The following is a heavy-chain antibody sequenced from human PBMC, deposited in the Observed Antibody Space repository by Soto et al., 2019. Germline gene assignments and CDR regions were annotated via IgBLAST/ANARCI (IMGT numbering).Heavy chain of an antibody. CDR2: TYYRSKWYN. V-gene: IGHV6-1*01. J-gene: IGHJ5*02. CDR1: GDSVSSNDAT. CDR3: ARERVIAAAGTAWFDP. Sequence: SQTLSLTCAISGDSVSSNDATWDWIRQSPSRGLEWLGRTYYRSKWYNDYAVSVKSRITINPDTSKNQFSLQLNSVTPEDTAVYYCARERVIAAAGTAWFDPWGQGTLVTSPQ. D-gene: IGHD6-13*01.